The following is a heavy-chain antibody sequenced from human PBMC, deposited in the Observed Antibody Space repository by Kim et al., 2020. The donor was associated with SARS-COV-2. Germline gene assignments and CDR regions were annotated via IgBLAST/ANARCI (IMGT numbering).Heavy chain of an antibody. D-gene: IGHD3-22*01. V-gene: IGHV3-48*02. CDR1: GFTFSHYT. CDR3: ARDLAYYDRSDYLFDY. Sequence: GGSLRLSCAASGFTFSHYTMNWVRQAPGKGLEWVSFIGASGENIHYADSVRGRFTISRDNANNSLFLHMNSLRDEDTAVYYCARDLAYYDRSDYLFDYWGQGTLVSVSS. J-gene: IGHJ4*02. CDR2: IGASGENI.